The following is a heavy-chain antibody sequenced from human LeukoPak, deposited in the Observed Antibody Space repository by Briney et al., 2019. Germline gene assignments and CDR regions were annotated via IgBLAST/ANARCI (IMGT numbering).Heavy chain of an antibody. Sequence: GGSLRLSCAASGFTVITNDITWVRQAPGKGLEWVSVLYSDGNTKYADSVQGRFTISRDNSKNTLYLEMNSLSPDDTAVYYCARGVEPLAANTLAYWGQGTLVIVSS. CDR1: GFTVITND. V-gene: IGHV3-53*01. CDR2: LYSDGNT. J-gene: IGHJ4*02. CDR3: ARGVEPLAANTLAY. D-gene: IGHD1-14*01.